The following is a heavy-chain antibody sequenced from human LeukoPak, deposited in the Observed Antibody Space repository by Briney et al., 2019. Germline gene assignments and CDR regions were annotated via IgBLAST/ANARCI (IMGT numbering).Heavy chain of an antibody. J-gene: IGHJ5*02. CDR3: ARLTYSNNWYFRRGLDNWFDP. CDR1: GGSISSSSYY. V-gene: IGHV4-39*07. Sequence: SETLSLTCTVSGGSISSSSYYWGWIRQPPGKGLEWIGSFYYSGSTYYNPSLKSRVTISVDASKSQFSLRLSSVTAADTAVYYCARLTYSNNWYFRRGLDNWFDPWGQGTLVTVSS. D-gene: IGHD6-13*01. CDR2: FYYSGST.